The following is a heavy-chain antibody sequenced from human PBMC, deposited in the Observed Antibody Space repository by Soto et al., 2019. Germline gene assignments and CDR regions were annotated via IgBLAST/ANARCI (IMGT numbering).Heavy chain of an antibody. Sequence: PVGSLRLSCAASGFTFSDYYMSWSRQAPGKGLEWVSYISSSSSYTNYADSVKGRFTISRDNAKNSLYLQMNSLRAEDTAVYYCARLPYREYTEFDPWGQGPLVTVSS. CDR3: ARLPYREYTEFDP. CDR2: ISSSSSYT. J-gene: IGHJ5*02. V-gene: IGHV3-11*06. D-gene: IGHD6-6*01. CDR1: GFTFSDYY.